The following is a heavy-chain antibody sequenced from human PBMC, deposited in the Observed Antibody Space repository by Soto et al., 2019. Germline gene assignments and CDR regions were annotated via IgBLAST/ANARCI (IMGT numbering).Heavy chain of an antibody. D-gene: IGHD2-2*01. V-gene: IGHV1-18*01. CDR1: DYTFTSYG. CDR3: ARVDCSRTSCYALYHYGMDV. CDR2: ISAYNGNT. J-gene: IGHJ6*02. Sequence: QVQLVQSGAEVKKPGASVKVSCKASDYTFTSYGISWVRQAPGQGLEWMGWISAYNGNTNYAQQFQGRGTMTRDTSTSIAYIELMSLRSDDTAVDYCARVDCSRTSCYALYHYGMDVWAHGTTVTVS.